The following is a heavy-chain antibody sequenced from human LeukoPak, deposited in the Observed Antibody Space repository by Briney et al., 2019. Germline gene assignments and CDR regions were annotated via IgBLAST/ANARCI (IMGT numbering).Heavy chain of an antibody. D-gene: IGHD4-17*01. CDR3: ATAASTVTAWYYYYGMDV. CDR2: IRGSGDAT. CDR1: GFIFSSYA. J-gene: IGHJ6*02. V-gene: IGHV3-23*01. Sequence: PGGSLRLSCAASGFIFSSYAMSWVRQAPGKGPEWVSGIRGSGDATYYADSVKGRFTISRDNSKNTLYLQMNSLRAEDTAVYYCATAASTVTAWYYYYGMDVWGQGTTVTVSS.